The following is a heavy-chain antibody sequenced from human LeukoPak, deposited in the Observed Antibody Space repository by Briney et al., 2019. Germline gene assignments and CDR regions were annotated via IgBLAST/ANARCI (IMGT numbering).Heavy chain of an antibody. CDR1: GFTASGNY. V-gene: IGHV3-53*01. CDR2: LYSDGTT. D-gene: IGHD3-22*01. CDR3: ARTRVDSSALDALDI. Sequence: GGSLRPSCAASGFTASGNYTGCVRQATGKWMEWGSILYSDGTTYDADSVKGRFTISRDISKNTLYLQMNSLRAEDTAVYYCARTRVDSSALDALDIWGQGTMVTVSS. J-gene: IGHJ3*02.